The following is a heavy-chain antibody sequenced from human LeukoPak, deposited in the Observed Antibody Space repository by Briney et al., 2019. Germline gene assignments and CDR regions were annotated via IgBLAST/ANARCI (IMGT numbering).Heavy chain of an antibody. CDR2: MYYSGST. V-gene: IGHV4-59*01. D-gene: IGHD6-6*01. CDR3: ARSSIAALSTFDY. CDR1: GDSISNYY. J-gene: IGHJ4*02. Sequence: SETLSLTCNVSGDSISNYYWSWIRQPPGKGLEWIGSMYYSGSTNYNPSLKSRVIISLDTSKNQFSLRLTSVTTADTAVYYCARSSIAALSTFDYWGQGTLVTVSS.